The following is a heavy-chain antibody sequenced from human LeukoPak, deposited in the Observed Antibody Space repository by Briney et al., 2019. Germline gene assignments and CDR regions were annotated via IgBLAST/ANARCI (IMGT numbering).Heavy chain of an antibody. D-gene: IGHD4-17*01. CDR1: HGSIKANY. CDR2: IDDSGTT. Sequence: PSETLSLTCTVSHGSIKANYWTWIRQSPGKGLEWIGFIDDSGTTNYSPSLESRVTISVDTSKNQFSLNLTSVTAADTATYYCARVVRGAVTSNWFDPWGQGTLVTVSS. CDR3: ARVVRGAVTSNWFDP. J-gene: IGHJ5*02. V-gene: IGHV4-59*01.